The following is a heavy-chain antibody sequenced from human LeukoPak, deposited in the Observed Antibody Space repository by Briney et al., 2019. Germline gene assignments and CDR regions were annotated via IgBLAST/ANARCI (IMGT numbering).Heavy chain of an antibody. Sequence: GGSLRLSCAASGFTFSSYAMSWARQAPGKGLEWVSVISGSGGSTYYTGSVKGRFNISRDNSKNTLYLQMNSLRAEDTAVYYCAKASSGINSPFDYWGRGTPVTVSS. V-gene: IGHV3-23*01. CDR1: GFTFSSYA. CDR3: AKASSGINSPFDY. D-gene: IGHD3-22*01. J-gene: IGHJ4*02. CDR2: ISGSGGST.